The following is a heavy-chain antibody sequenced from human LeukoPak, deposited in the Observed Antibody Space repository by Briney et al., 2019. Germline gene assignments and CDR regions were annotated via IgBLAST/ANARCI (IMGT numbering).Heavy chain of an antibody. V-gene: IGHV3-73*01. CDR3: TTYNRVKSDY. CDR2: IRSKANSYAT. Sequence: PGGSLRLSCAAYGFTFSGSAMHWVRQASGKGLEWVGRIRSKANSYATAYAASVKGRFTISRDDSKNTAYLQMNSLKTEDTAVYYCTTYNRVKSDYWGQGTLVTVSS. J-gene: IGHJ4*02. D-gene: IGHD5-24*01. CDR1: GFTFSGSA.